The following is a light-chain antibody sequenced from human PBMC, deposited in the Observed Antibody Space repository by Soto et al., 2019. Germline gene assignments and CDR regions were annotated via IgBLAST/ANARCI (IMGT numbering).Light chain of an antibody. CDR3: QQRSNWPRT. CDR1: QNISSY. Sequence: IVLTQSPVTLSLSPGARATLSCRASQNISSYVIWYQQKPGQSPRLLMYDVSNRATGIPARFSGSGSGTDFTLTISSLEPEDLAVYYCQQRSNWPRTFGQGTKVDIK. J-gene: IGKJ1*01. V-gene: IGKV3-11*01. CDR2: DVS.